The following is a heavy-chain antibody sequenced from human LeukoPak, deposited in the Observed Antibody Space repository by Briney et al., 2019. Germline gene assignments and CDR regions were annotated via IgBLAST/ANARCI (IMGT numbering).Heavy chain of an antibody. CDR2: VYYSGST. J-gene: IGHJ4*02. V-gene: IGHV4-59*01. CDR1: GDSISNYY. Sequence: PPETLSLTCTVSGDSISNYYWSWIRQPPGKGLEWIGYVYYSGSTNYNPSLKSRVTISVDTSKNQFSLRLSSVTAEDTAVYYCASFSGGWIAAAGNLDYWGQGTLVTVSS. CDR3: ASFSGGWIAAAGNLDY. D-gene: IGHD6-13*01.